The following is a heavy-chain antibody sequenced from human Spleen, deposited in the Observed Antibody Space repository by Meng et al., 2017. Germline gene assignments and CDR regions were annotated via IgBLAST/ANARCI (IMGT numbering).Heavy chain of an antibody. Sequence: GGSLRLSCAASGFTFDDYAMHWVRQAPGKGLEWVSGISWNSGSIGYADSVKGRFTISRDNAKNSLYLQMNSLRAEDTALYYCAKDRAYSSSWQGVDYWGQGTLVTVSS. D-gene: IGHD6-13*01. CDR2: ISWNSGSI. V-gene: IGHV3-9*01. J-gene: IGHJ4*02. CDR3: AKDRAYSSSWQGVDY. CDR1: GFTFDDYA.